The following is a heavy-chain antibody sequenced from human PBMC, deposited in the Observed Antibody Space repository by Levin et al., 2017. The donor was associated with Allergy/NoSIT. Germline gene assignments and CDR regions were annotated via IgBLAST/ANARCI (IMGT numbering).Heavy chain of an antibody. CDR2: IYYSGST. Sequence: SETLSLTCTVSGGSISSYYWSWIRQPPGKGLEWIGYIYYSGSTNYNPSLKSRVTISVDTSKNQFSLKLSSVTAADTAVYYCARDGGSWYGRFHYWGQGTLVTVSS. D-gene: IGHD6-13*01. CDR3: ARDGGSWYGRFHY. J-gene: IGHJ4*02. CDR1: GGSISSYY. V-gene: IGHV4-59*01.